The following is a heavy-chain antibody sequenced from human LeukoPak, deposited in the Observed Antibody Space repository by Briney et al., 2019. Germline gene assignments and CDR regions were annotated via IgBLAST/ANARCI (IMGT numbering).Heavy chain of an antibody. CDR3: ARDEWELLRAY. J-gene: IGHJ4*02. CDR2: IHSGGST. Sequence: PGGSLRLSCAASGFTVRSNYMSWVRQAPGKGLEWVSIIHSGGSTYYADSVKGRFTISRDNSKNTLYLQMNSLRVEDTGVYYCARDEWELLRAYWGQGTLVAVSS. V-gene: IGHV3-66*02. CDR1: GFTVRSNY. D-gene: IGHD1-26*01.